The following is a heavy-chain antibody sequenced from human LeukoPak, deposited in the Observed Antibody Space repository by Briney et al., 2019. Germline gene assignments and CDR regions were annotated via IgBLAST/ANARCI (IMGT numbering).Heavy chain of an antibody. J-gene: IGHJ4*02. D-gene: IGHD4-11*01. CDR3: ARAVSFDY. CDR1: GGSLNNYY. V-gene: IGHV4-59*08. CDR2: IYHSGTT. Sequence: PSETLSLTCSVSGGSLNNYYWNWIRQPPGKGLEWIGYIYHSGTTIYNPSLKSRVTISIDTSKNQCSLRLSSVTAADTAVYYCARAVSFDYWGQGALVTVSS.